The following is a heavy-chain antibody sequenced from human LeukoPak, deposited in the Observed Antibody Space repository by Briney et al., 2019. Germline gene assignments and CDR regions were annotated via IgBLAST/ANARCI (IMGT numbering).Heavy chain of an antibody. Sequence: HSGGSLRLSCAASGFTFSDYGMHWVRQAPGKGLEWVAVISNDERDKYYADSVKGRFTISRDNSKNTLYLQMNSLRAEDTAVYFCARGPDYYYYHGLDVWGQGTTVTVSS. CDR2: ISNDERDK. CDR1: GFTFSDYG. V-gene: IGHV3-30*03. J-gene: IGHJ6*02. CDR3: ARGPDYYYYHGLDV.